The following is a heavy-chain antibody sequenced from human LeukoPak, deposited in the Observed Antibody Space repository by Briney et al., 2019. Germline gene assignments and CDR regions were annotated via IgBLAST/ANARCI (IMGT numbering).Heavy chain of an antibody. CDR2: IYYSGST. CDR3: ARVDDSSVIDY. CDR1: GGSISSYY. D-gene: IGHD3-22*01. Sequence: SETLSPTCTVSGGSISSYYWSWIRHPPGKGLEWIGYIYYSGSTNYNPSLKSRVTISVDTSKNQFSLKLSSVTAADTAVYYCARVDDSSVIDYWGQGTLVTVSS. V-gene: IGHV4-59*01. J-gene: IGHJ4*02.